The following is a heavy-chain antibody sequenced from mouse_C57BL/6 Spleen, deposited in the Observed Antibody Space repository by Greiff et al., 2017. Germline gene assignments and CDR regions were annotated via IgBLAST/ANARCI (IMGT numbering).Heavy chain of an antibody. Sequence: VKVVESGAELVKPGASVKMSCKASGYTFTTYPIEWMKQNHGKSLEWIGNFHPYNDDTKYNEKFKGKATLTVEKSSSTVYLELSRLTSDDSAVYYCARTRGNYGYFDVWGTGTTVTVSS. CDR1: GYTFTTYP. D-gene: IGHD2-1*01. J-gene: IGHJ1*03. CDR3: ARTRGNYGYFDV. CDR2: FHPYNDDT. V-gene: IGHV1-47*01.